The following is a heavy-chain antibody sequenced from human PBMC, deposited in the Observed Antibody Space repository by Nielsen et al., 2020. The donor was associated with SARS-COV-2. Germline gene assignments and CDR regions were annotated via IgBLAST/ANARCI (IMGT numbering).Heavy chain of an antibody. J-gene: IGHJ5*02. V-gene: IGHV3-13*01. D-gene: IGHD3-3*01. CDR2: FGTAGDT. Sequence: GESLKISCAASGFTFSSYDMHWVRQATGKGLEWVSAFGTAGDTYYADSVKGRFTISRDNSKNTLYLQMNSLRAEDTAVYYSLIFGVVKIDPWGQGTLVTVSS. CDR1: GFTFSSYD. CDR3: LIFGVVKIDP.